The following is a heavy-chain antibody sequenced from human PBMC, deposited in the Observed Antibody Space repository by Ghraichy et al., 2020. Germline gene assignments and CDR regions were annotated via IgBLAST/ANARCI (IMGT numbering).Heavy chain of an antibody. CDR2: IYYSGST. V-gene: IGHV4-61*01. J-gene: IGHJ4*02. CDR1: GGSVSSGSYY. D-gene: IGHD4-17*01. Sequence: SETLSLTCTVSGGSVSSGSYYWSWIRQPPGKGLEWIGYIYYSGSTNYNPSLKSRVTISVDTSKNQFSLKLSSVTAADTAVYYCARMTTVTTSLGDDYWGQGTLVTVSS. CDR3: ARMTTVTTSLGDDY.